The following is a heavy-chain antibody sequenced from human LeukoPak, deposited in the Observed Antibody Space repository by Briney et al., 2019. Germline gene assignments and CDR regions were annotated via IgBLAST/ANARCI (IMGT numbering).Heavy chain of an antibody. CDR2: IYYSGNT. V-gene: IGHV4-39*01. J-gene: IGHJ4*02. D-gene: IGHD3/OR15-3a*01. CDR3: ARQTGSGLFILP. CDR1: GGSISSSSCY. Sequence: PSETLSLTCTVSGGSISSSSCYWGWIRQPPGKGLERIGSIYYSGNTYYNASLKSQVSISIDTSKNQFSLRLTSVTAADTAVYYCARQTGSGLFILPGGQGTLVTVSS.